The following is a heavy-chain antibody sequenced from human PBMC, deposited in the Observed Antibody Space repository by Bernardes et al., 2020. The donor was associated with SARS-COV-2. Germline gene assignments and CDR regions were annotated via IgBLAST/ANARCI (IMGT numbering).Heavy chain of an antibody. CDR3: AKDILYSSSWY. J-gene: IGHJ4*02. Sequence: GGSLRLSCAASGFTFDDYAMHWVRQAPGKGLEWVSGISWNSGSIGYADSVKGRFTISRDNAKNSLYLQMNSLRAEDTALYYCAKDILYSSSWYGGQGTLVTVSS. V-gene: IGHV3-9*01. CDR2: ISWNSGSI. CDR1: GFTFDDYA. D-gene: IGHD6-13*01.